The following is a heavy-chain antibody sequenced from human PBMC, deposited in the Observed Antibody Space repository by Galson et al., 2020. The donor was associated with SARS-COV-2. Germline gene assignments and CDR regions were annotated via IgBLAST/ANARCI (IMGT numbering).Heavy chain of an antibody. CDR2: VYYSGST. CDR1: GDSISGYY. J-gene: IGHJ4*02. CDR3: ARDLLDCSGGSCRSRGFDY. D-gene: IGHD2-15*01. Sequence: ASETLSLTCTVSGDSISGYYWSWIRQPPGRGLEWIGYVYYSGSTDYNPSLKSRVTISADTSKNQVSLRLSSVTGADTAVYYCARDLLDCSGGSCRSRGFDYWGQGTLVTVSS. V-gene: IGHV4-59*01.